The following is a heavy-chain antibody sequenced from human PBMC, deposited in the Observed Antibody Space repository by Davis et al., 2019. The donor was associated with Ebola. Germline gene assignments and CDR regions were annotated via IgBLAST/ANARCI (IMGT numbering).Heavy chain of an antibody. CDR1: GYTFTSYA. CDR3: ARDSSSWSPGKNWFDP. Sequence: ASVKVSCKASGYTFTSYAMHWVRQAPGQRFEWMGWINAGSGNTKYSQKFQGRVTITRDTSASTAYMELSSLRSEDAAVYYCARDSSSWSPGKNWFDPWGQGTLVTVSS. J-gene: IGHJ5*02. CDR2: INAGSGNT. D-gene: IGHD6-13*01. V-gene: IGHV1-3*01.